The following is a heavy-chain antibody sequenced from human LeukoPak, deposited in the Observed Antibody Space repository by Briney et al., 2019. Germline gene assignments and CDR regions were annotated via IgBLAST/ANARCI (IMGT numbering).Heavy chain of an antibody. V-gene: IGHV3-7*01. Sequence: PGGPLRLSCAASGFTFSSYWMSWVRQAPGKGLEWVANIKQDGSEKYYVDSVKGRFTISRDNAKNSLYLQMNSLRAEDTAVYYCARSIAARPWYYYYYMDVWGKGTTVTVSS. CDR3: ARSIAARPWYYYYYMDV. CDR1: GFTFSSYW. J-gene: IGHJ6*03. CDR2: IKQDGSEK. D-gene: IGHD6-6*01.